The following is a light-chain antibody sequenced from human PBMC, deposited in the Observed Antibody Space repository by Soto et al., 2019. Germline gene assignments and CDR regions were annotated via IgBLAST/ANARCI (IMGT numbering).Light chain of an antibody. CDR1: SSDVGSYNL. CDR2: EVS. CDR3: CAYAGSSTRAYV. Sequence: QSVLTQPASVSGSPGQSITISCTGTSSDVGSYNLVSWYQQHPGKAPKLMIYEVSKRPSGVSNRFAGSKSGNTASLTISGRQAEDEAEDYCCAYAGSSTRAYVFGTGTKLTVL. V-gene: IGLV2-23*02. J-gene: IGLJ1*01.